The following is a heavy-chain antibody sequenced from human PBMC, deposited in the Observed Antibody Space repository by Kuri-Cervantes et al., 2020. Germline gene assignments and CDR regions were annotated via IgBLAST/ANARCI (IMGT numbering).Heavy chain of an antibody. CDR1: GYSISSGYY. Sequence: SETLSLTCAVSGYSISSGYYWGWIRQPPGKGLEWIGSIYHSGNTYYNPTLKSRVTISVDTSKNQFSLKLISVTAADTAVYYCARGPPIRSYFDYWGQGTLVTVSS. CDR3: ARGPPIRSYFDY. CDR2: IYHSGNT. D-gene: IGHD2-2*02. V-gene: IGHV4-38-2*01. J-gene: IGHJ4*02.